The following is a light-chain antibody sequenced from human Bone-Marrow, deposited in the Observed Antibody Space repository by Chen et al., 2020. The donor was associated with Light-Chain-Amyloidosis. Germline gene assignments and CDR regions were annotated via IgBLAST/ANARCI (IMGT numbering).Light chain of an antibody. V-gene: IGLV3-25*03. CDR2: RDT. CDR1: DLPTKY. CDR3: QSADSSGTDEVI. Sequence: SYELTQPPSVSVSPGQTARITCSGDDLPTKYAYWYQQKPGQAPVLGIHRDTERPSGISERFSGSSSGTTATLTISGVQAEDEAAYHCQSADSSGTDEVIFGGGTKLTVL. J-gene: IGLJ2*01.